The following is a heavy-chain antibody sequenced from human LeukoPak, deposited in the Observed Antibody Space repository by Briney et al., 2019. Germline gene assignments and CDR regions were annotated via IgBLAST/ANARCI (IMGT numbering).Heavy chain of an antibody. J-gene: IGHJ4*02. CDR2: IYPGDSDT. V-gene: IGHV5-51*01. D-gene: IGHD5-24*01. Sequence: GESLKISCKGSGYSFTSYWIGWVRQMPGKGLEWMGIIYPGDSDTRYSPSFQGQVTISADKSISTAYLQWSSLKASDTAMYYCARLRGLGRRLQSPFDYWGQGTLVTVSS. CDR3: ARLRGLGRRLQSPFDY. CDR1: GYSFTSYW.